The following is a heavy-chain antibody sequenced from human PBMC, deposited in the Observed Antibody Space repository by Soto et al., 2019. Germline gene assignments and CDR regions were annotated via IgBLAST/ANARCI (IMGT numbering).Heavy chain of an antibody. CDR3: AKAAGPLGTNDWYFDV. J-gene: IGHJ2*01. Sequence: EVQLLESGGGLVQPGGYLRLSCAASGYKFSNYAMTWVRQAPGKGLEWVSCISNGGDYIYYADAVKGRVTISRDRSTSTLYRQMNGLTADDTAVYYCAKAAGPLGTNDWYFDVWGRGTLVTVSP. D-gene: IGHD3-16*01. V-gene: IGHV3-23*01. CDR2: ISNGGDYI. CDR1: GYKFSNYA.